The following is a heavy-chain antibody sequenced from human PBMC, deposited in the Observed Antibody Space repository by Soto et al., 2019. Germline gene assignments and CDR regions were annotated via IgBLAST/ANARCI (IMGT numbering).Heavy chain of an antibody. J-gene: IGHJ4*02. CDR3: ARSTQSGYSYGFFDY. CDR1: GGSISSGGYY. D-gene: IGHD5-18*01. V-gene: IGHV4-31*03. CDR2: IYYSGST. Sequence: QVQLPESGPGLVKPSQNLSLTCPVSGGSISSGGYYWSWIRQHPGKGLEWIGYIYYSGSTYYNPSLKSRVTISVDTSKNQCALKLSSVTAADTAVYYCARSTQSGYSYGFFDYWCQGTLVTVSS.